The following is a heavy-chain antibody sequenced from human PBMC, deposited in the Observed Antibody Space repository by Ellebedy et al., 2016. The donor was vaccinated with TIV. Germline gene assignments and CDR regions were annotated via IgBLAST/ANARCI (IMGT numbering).Heavy chain of an antibody. CDR1: DGSISGHY. CDR2: IHDSGTT. V-gene: IGHV4-59*08. CDR3: SRQYGSRGSDAFDI. Sequence: MPSETLSLTCTISDGSISGHYWSWIRQTPGTGLEWIGFIHDSGTTNYNPSLKSRVTISLHTSKNQFSLKLSSVAAADTAMYYCSRQYGSRGSDAFDIWGQGTMVTVSS. J-gene: IGHJ3*02. D-gene: IGHD3-10*01.